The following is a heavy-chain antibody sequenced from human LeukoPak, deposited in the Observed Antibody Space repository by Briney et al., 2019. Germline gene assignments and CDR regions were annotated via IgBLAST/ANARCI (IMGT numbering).Heavy chain of an antibody. CDR1: GFSFSRTG. D-gene: IGHD4-17*01. CDR3: AKDPSVYYGDYIIR. Sequence: GGSLRLSCAASGFSFSRTGIHWVRQTPVKGLEWVGFIGYDGNKRYYADSVKGRFIISRDNSKNTLYLQINSLRADDTAVYYCAKDPSVYYGDYIIRWGRGTLVIVSS. J-gene: IGHJ4*02. V-gene: IGHV3-30*02. CDR2: IGYDGNKR.